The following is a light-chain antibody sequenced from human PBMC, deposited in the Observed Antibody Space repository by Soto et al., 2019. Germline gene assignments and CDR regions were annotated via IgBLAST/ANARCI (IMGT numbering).Light chain of an antibody. J-gene: IGLJ2*01. CDR3: SSYGGDNNWGV. CDR1: SSDVGGYNF. V-gene: IGLV2-8*01. Sequence: QSALTQPPSASGSPGQSVTISCTGTSSDVGGYNFVSWYQQQSGKTPKLIIYEVTKRPSGVPDRFSGSKSGNTAFLTVSGLQAEDEADYYCSSYGGDNNWGVFGGGTKVTVL. CDR2: EVT.